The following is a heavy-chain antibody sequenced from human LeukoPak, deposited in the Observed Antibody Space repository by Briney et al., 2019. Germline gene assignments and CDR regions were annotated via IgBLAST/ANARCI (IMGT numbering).Heavy chain of an antibody. D-gene: IGHD6-13*01. CDR3: ARDLLTAAGGGY. CDR2: INPNSGGT. V-gene: IGHV1-2*02. CDR1: GYTFTVYY. Sequence: GASVKVSSKASGYTFTVYYMHWVRQAPGQGLEWMGWINPNSGGTNYAQKFQGRVTMTRDTSISTAYMELSRLRSDDTAAYYCARDLLTAAGGGYWGQGTLVTVSS. J-gene: IGHJ4*02.